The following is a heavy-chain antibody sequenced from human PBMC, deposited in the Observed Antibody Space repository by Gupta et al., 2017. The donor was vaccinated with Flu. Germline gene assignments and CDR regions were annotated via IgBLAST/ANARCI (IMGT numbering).Heavy chain of an antibody. Sequence: QVHLQESGPGLLKPSETLSLTCSVSDGSITNSYWTWIRRPPGKGLEWIGNIYFSGTTTYNPSLKSRVSISIDPSNNQFSLTVTSVTAADTAVYYCARQVSRWAPPDSWGQGTSVTVSS. J-gene: IGHJ4*02. D-gene: IGHD4-23*01. CDR2: IYFSGTT. CDR3: ARQVSRWAPPDS. V-gene: IGHV4-59*08. CDR1: DGSITNSY.